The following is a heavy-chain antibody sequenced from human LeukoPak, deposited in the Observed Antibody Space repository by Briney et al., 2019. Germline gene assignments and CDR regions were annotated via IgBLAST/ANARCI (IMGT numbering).Heavy chain of an antibody. D-gene: IGHD4-11*01. CDR2: INHSGSN. CDR1: GGSLSGQC. V-gene: IGHV4-34*01. CDR3: ARKTTVTPRYYYYYYMDV. J-gene: IGHJ6*03. Sequence: SETLSLTCAVYGGSLSGQCWSWLRPPPGKGLEWIGEINHSGSNNYNPSLKSRVTISVDKSKNQFSLKLSSVTAADTAVYYCARKTTVTPRYYYYYYMDVWGKGTTVTVSS.